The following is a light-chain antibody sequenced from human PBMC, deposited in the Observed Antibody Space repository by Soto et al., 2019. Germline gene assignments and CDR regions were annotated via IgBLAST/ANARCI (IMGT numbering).Light chain of an antibody. V-gene: IGKV1-5*01. CDR3: QQYNSYSWT. CDR1: QYISTW. J-gene: IGKJ1*01. Sequence: DIKMTQSPSTLSASVGDRVTITCRSSQYISTWLAWYQQKPGKAPKVLIYDASSLESGVPSRFSGSGSGTEFTLTISSLHPDDFATYYCQQYNSYSWTFGQGTKVEIK. CDR2: DAS.